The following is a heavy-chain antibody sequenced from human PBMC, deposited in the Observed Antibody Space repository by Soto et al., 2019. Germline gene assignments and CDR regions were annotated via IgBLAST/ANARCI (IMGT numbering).Heavy chain of an antibody. CDR3: ARLGDPYGAGTNRPYFYHYGTDV. CDR2: IYPCDSET. Sequence: AESRTISCKGSGYMFSKYWIGCARQRPGKGLELMGIIYPCDSETRYSPSFQGQVTISVDKSISTAYLQWSSLTASDTAMFYCARLGDPYGAGTNRPYFYHYGTDVSRNVHXITASS. D-gene: IGHD3-10*01. V-gene: IGHV5-51*01. CDR1: GYMFSKYW. J-gene: IGHJ6*04.